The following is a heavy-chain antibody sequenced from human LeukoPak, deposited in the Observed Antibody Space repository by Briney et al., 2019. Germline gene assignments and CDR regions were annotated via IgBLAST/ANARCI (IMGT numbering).Heavy chain of an antibody. CDR2: ISSGSSII. V-gene: IGHV3-48*02. Sequence: GGSLRLSCEASGFIFSNYDMNWVRQAPGKGLEWVSYISSGSSIIYYADSVKGRFTISRDNAKNSMYLQMNSPRDEDTAVYYCARGSVRTVVTYAYWYFDLWGRGTLVSVSS. D-gene: IGHD2-21*02. J-gene: IGHJ2*01. CDR3: ARGSVRTVVTYAYWYFDL. CDR1: GFIFSNYD.